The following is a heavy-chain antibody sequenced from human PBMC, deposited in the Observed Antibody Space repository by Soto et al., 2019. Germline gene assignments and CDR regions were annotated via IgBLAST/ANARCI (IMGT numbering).Heavy chain of an antibody. CDR2: IFHKGNT. J-gene: IGHJ4*02. Sequence: TSETLSLTCSVSGDSIKSNVWWSWVRQPPGKGLEWIGEIFHKGNTYYNPSFESRVTMSADKPKNQFSLLLTSVTATDTAMYYCARDVAVPGESDRFDQWGQGIMVTVS. CDR3: ARDVAVPGESDRFDQ. D-gene: IGHD6-19*01. V-gene: IGHV4-4*02. CDR1: GDSIKSNVW.